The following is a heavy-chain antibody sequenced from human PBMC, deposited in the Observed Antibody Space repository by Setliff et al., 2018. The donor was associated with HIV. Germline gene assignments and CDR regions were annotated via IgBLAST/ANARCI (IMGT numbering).Heavy chain of an antibody. CDR3: ARIQNHVWDY. CDR1: GFNIEEYA. Sequence: PGGSLRLSCVGSGFNIEEYAMAWVRQVPGKGLEWVSSISWNSVKIDYMYSVKGRFTISRDNAKNSLYLQMNSLRADDTSVYYCARIQNHVWDYWGQGTLVTVSS. V-gene: IGHV3-9*01. CDR2: ISWNSVKI. D-gene: IGHD5-18*01. J-gene: IGHJ4*02.